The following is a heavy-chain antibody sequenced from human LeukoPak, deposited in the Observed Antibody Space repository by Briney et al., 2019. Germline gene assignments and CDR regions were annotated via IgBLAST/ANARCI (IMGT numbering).Heavy chain of an antibody. CDR1: GFTFSSYG. CDR3: ARDPRTYSSGWQRLDY. D-gene: IGHD6-19*01. Sequence: PGGSLRLSCAASGFTFSSYGMHLVRQAPGKGLEWVAVRWYDGSNKYYADSVKGRFTISRDNSKNTLYLQMNSLRAEDTAVYYCARDPRTYSSGWQRLDYWGQGAPVTVSS. J-gene: IGHJ4*02. V-gene: IGHV3-33*01. CDR2: RWYDGSNK.